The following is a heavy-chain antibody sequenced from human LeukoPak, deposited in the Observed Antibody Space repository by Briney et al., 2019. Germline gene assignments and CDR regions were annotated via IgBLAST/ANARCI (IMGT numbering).Heavy chain of an antibody. V-gene: IGHV1-18*01. CDR2: ISAYNGNT. Sequence: ASVKVSCKASGYTFTSYGISWVRQAPGQGLEWMGWISAYNGNTNYAQKLQGRVTMTTDTSTSTAYMELRSLRSDDTAVYYCARMAYDMLTGYFQPNWFDPWGQGTLVTVSS. CDR3: ARMAYDMLTGYFQPNWFDP. D-gene: IGHD3-9*01. CDR1: GYTFTSYG. J-gene: IGHJ5*02.